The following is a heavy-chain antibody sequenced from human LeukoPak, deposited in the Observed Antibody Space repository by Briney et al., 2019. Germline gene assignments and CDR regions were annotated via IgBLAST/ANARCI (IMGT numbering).Heavy chain of an antibody. CDR3: AKEKYRGYSYGSGDY. CDR2: ISNDGTNK. CDR1: GFTFSSYG. D-gene: IGHD5-18*01. V-gene: IGHV3-30*18. Sequence: GGSLRLSCAASGFTFSSYGMHWVRQAPGKGLEWVAAISNDGTNKYYADSVKGRFTVSRDNSKNTLYLQMSSLRPEDTAVYYCAKEKYRGYSYGSGDYWGQGTLVTVSS. J-gene: IGHJ4*02.